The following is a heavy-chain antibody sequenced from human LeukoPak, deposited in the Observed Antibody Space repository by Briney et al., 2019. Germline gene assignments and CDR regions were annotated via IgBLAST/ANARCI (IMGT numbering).Heavy chain of an antibody. D-gene: IGHD2-15*01. CDR1: GYTFTGYY. CDR3: ARDGRYCSGGSCSTYPYYFDY. V-gene: IGHV1-2*02. Sequence: GASVKVSCKASGYTFTGYYMHWVRQAPGQGLEWMGWINPNSGGTNYAQKFQGRVTMTRDTSISTAYMELSRLRSDDTAVYYCARDGRYCSGGSCSTYPYYFDYWGQGTLVTVSS. J-gene: IGHJ4*02. CDR2: INPNSGGT.